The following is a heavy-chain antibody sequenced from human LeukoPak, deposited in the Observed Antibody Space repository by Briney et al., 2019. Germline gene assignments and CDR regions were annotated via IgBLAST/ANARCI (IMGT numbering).Heavy chain of an antibody. Sequence: SETLSLTCAVYGGSFSGYYWSWIRQPPGTGLEWIGEINHSGSTNYNPSLKSRVTISVDTSKNQFSLKLSSVTAADTAVYYCARGTGYANWFDPWGQGTLVTVSS. V-gene: IGHV4-34*01. D-gene: IGHD5-18*01. CDR3: ARGTGYANWFDP. J-gene: IGHJ5*02. CDR2: INHSGST. CDR1: GGSFSGYY.